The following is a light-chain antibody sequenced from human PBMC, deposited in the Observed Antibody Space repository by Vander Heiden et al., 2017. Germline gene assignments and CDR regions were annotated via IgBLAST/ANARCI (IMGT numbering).Light chain of an antibody. CDR3: QQYNSYLLT. J-gene: IGKJ4*01. CDR2: KAS. Sequence: DIQMTQSPSTLSASAGDRVTITCRASQSISSWLAWYQQKPGKAPNLLIYKASSLESGVPSRFSGSGSGTEFTLTISSLQPDDFATYYCQQYNSYLLTFGGGTKVEIK. CDR1: QSISSW. V-gene: IGKV1-5*03.